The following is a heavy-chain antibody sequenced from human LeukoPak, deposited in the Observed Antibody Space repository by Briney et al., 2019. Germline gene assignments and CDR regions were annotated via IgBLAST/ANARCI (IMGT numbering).Heavy chain of an antibody. CDR2: IYTSGST. J-gene: IGHJ6*03. CDR1: GGSISSSSYY. D-gene: IGHD2-15*01. CDR3: AREMRGYCSGGSCYRYYYYYYMDV. Sequence: SETLSLTCTVSGGSISSSSYYWSWIRQPAGKGLEWIGRIYTSGSTNYNPSLKSRVTISVDTSKNQFSLKLSSVTAADTAVYYCAREMRGYCSGGSCYRYYYYYYMDVWGKGTTVTVSS. V-gene: IGHV4-61*02.